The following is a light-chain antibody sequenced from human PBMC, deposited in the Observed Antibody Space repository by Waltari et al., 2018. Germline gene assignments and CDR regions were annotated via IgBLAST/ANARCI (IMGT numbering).Light chain of an antibody. Sequence: DIQMTQSPSTLSASVGDRVTITCRASQSISNWLAWYQQKPATAPNLLIYKASTLGRGVPSRFSGSGSGTEFTLTISSLQPDDLGTYYCQQYNTYSTFGQGTKLEIK. CDR1: QSISNW. V-gene: IGKV1-5*03. J-gene: IGKJ2*01. CDR3: QQYNTYST. CDR2: KAS.